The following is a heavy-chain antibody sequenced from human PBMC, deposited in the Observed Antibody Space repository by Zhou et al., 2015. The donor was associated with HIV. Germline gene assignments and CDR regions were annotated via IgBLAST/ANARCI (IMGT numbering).Heavy chain of an antibody. Sequence: EVQLLESGGGLVQPGGYLRLSCAASGFTFINYAMSWVRQAPGKGLEWVSSISSSGGSKYYADSVKGRFTISRDNSKNTLYLQMNSLKADDTAVYYCATPRGPYSSGWTPTSASWFDPWGQGTLVTVSS. D-gene: IGHD6-19*01. CDR3: ATPRGPYSSGWTPTSASWFDP. V-gene: IGHV3-23*01. CDR1: GFTFINYA. CDR2: ISSSGGSK. J-gene: IGHJ5*02.